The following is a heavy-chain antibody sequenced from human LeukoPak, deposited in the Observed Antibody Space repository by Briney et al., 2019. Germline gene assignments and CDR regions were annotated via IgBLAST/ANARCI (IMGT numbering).Heavy chain of an antibody. D-gene: IGHD2-15*01. J-gene: IGHJ3*02. CDR3: ARAPGSVDAFDI. Sequence: SVKVSCKASGGSFSSYALSWVRQAPGKFLEWMARIIPIFGTATYAQKFQGRVTITTDESTITAYMELSSLRSADTAVYYCARAPGSVDAFDIWGQGTMVTVSS. CDR1: GGSFSSYA. CDR2: IIPIFGTA. V-gene: IGHV1-69*05.